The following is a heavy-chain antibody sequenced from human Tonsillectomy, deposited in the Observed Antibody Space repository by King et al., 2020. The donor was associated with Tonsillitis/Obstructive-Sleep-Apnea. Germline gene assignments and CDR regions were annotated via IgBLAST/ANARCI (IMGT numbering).Heavy chain of an antibody. CDR1: GGSISSYY. CDR2: IYYSGST. D-gene: IGHD5-12*01. J-gene: IGHJ4*02. Sequence: QLQESGPGLVKPSETLSLTCTVSGGSISSYYWSWIRQPPGKGLEWIGYIYYSGSTNYNPSLKSRVTISVDTSKNHFSLKLSSVTAADTAVYYCARSGYRGYDLDYWGQGSLVTVSS. V-gene: IGHV4-59*08. CDR3: ARSGYRGYDLDY.